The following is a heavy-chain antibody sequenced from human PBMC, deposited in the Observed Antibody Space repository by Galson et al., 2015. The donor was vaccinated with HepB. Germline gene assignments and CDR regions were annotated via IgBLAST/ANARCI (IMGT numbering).Heavy chain of an antibody. CDR1: GFSLSTSGMC. Sequence: PALVKPTQTLTLTCTFSGFSLSTSGMCVSWIRQPPGKALEWLARIDWDDDKYYSTSLKTRLTISKDTSKNQVVLTMTNMDPVDTATYYCARFRIAAAGNIFDYWGQGTLVTVSS. CDR3: ARFRIAAAGNIFDY. J-gene: IGHJ4*02. CDR2: IDWDDDK. D-gene: IGHD6-13*01. V-gene: IGHV2-70*11.